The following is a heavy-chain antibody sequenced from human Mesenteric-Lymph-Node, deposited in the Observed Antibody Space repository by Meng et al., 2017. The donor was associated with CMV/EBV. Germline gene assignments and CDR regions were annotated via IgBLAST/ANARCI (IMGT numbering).Heavy chain of an antibody. CDR3: ARNITAGHFDY. CDR1: GDFISGRNSY. J-gene: IGHJ4*02. CDR2: VYYSGST. D-gene: IGHD2/OR15-2a*01. Sequence: CSVSGDFISGRNSYWGWIRQHPGRGLEWIASVYYSGSTVYGPSFKSRVSISVDTSRNQFSLRLDSVTAADTAVYYCARNITAGHFDYWGPGILVTVSS. V-gene: IGHV4-39*01.